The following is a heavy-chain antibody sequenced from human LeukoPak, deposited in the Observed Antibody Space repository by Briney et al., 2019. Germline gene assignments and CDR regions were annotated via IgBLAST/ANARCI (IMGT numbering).Heavy chain of an antibody. CDR2: TRFDGSNK. Sequence: GGSLRLSCAASGFTFRSYNMHWVRQAPGKGLEWVAFTRFDGSNKYYADSVKGRFTVSRDNSRNTLYLQMNSLRNEDTAVYYCAKSLSGCSSDWYCFDHWGQGTLVTVSS. J-gene: IGHJ4*02. D-gene: IGHD3-9*01. CDR3: AKSLSGCSSDWYCFDH. V-gene: IGHV3-30*02. CDR1: GFTFRSYN.